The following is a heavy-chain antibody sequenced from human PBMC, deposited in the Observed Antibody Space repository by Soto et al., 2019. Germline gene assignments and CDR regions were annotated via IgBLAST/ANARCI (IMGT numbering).Heavy chain of an antibody. Sequence: PSETLSLTCTVSGGSISSYYWSWIRQPPGKGLEWIGYIYYSGNTNYNPSLKSRVTISVDTSKNQFSLKLSSVTAADTAVYYCARAPSSWNTYYYYYGMDVWGQGTTVTVSS. CDR2: IYYSGNT. V-gene: IGHV4-59*01. CDR3: ARAPSSWNTYYYYYGMDV. D-gene: IGHD6-13*01. CDR1: GGSISSYY. J-gene: IGHJ6*02.